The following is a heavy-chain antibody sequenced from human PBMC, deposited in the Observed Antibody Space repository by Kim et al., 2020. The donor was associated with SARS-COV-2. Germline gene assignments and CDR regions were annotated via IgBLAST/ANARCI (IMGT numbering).Heavy chain of an antibody. J-gene: IGHJ3*02. Sequence: GESLKISCKTSGYSFSTYWIGWVRQMPGKGLEWMGIIYPGDSDTNYSPSFQGQVTISADRSSTTAYLQWHSLKASDSGMYYCARHRSDNWDDAFDIWGQGTMVTVSS. D-gene: IGHD1-1*01. V-gene: IGHV5-51*01. CDR3: ARHRSDNWDDAFDI. CDR1: GYSFSTYW. CDR2: IYPGDSDT.